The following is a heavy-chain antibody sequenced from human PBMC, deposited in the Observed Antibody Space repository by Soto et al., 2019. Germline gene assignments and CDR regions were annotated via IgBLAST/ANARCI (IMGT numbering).Heavy chain of an antibody. CDR1: GFTFISYA. CDR2: ISFDGSTE. Sequence: QVQLVESGGGVVQPGRSLRLSCAASGFTFISYAMRWVRQAPGKGLEWVAVISFDGSTEYYADSVKGRFTISRDNSKNTGYLQMNSLRSEDTAVYYCARSRHGSGSYTHFYYGLDVWGQGTTVTVSS. CDR3: ARSRHGSGSYTHFYYGLDV. V-gene: IGHV3-30-3*01. D-gene: IGHD3-10*01. J-gene: IGHJ6*02.